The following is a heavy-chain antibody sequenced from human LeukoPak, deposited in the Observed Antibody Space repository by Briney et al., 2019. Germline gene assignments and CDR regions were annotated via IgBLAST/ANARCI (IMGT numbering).Heavy chain of an antibody. CDR2: INHSGST. CDR3: ARALYYGSGFDP. CDR1: GGSFSGYY. D-gene: IGHD3-10*01. J-gene: IGHJ5*02. Sequence: SETLSLTCAVYGGSFSGYYWSWIRQPPGKGLEWIGEINHSGSTNYNPSLKSRVTISVDTSKNQFSLKLSSVTAADTAVYYCARALYYGSGFDPWGQGTLVTVSS. V-gene: IGHV4-34*01.